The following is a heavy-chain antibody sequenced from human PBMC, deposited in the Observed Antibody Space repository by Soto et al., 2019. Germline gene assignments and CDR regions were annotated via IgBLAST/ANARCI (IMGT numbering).Heavy chain of an antibody. D-gene: IGHD6-19*01. V-gene: IGHV3-30-3*01. CDR3: ARETYSSGWTPTFDY. J-gene: IGHJ4*02. Sequence: QVQLVESGGGVVQPGRSLRLSCAASGFTFSSYAMHWVRQAPGKGLEWVAVISYDGSNKYYADSVKGRFTISRDNSKNTLYLQMNSLRAEDTAVYYCARETYSSGWTPTFDYWGQGTRVPVSS. CDR2: ISYDGSNK. CDR1: GFTFSSYA.